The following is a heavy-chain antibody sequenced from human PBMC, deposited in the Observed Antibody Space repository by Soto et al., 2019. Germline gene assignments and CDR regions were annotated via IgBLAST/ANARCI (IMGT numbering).Heavy chain of an antibody. CDR1: GYSFTNYY. V-gene: IGHV1-46*01. Sequence: ASVKVSCKASGYSFTNYYMHWVRQAPGQGLEWMGIISPSGTGTSYAQKFQGRVTMITDTSTSTVYMVLSSLRSDDTAVYYCARDPWNYWGQGTLVTVSS. D-gene: IGHD5-12*01. CDR3: ARDPWNY. CDR2: ISPSGTGT. J-gene: IGHJ4*02.